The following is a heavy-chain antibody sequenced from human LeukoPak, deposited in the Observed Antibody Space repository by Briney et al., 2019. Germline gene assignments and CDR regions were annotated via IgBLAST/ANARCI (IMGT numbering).Heavy chain of an antibody. V-gene: IGHV1-69*13. Sequence: ASVKVSCKASGGTFSSYAISWVRQAPGQGLEWMGGIIPIFGTANYAQKFQGRVTITADESTSTAYMELGSLRSEDTAVYYCASGVEMATTDAFDIWGQGTMVTVSS. D-gene: IGHD5-24*01. J-gene: IGHJ3*02. CDR1: GGTFSSYA. CDR3: ASGVEMATTDAFDI. CDR2: IIPIFGTA.